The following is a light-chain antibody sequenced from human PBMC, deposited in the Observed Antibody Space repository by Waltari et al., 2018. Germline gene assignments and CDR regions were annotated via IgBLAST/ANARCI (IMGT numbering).Light chain of an antibody. CDR2: GAS. V-gene: IGKV3-20*01. J-gene: IGKJ1*01. CDR1: QSVRGS. Sequence: EIVLTQSPGTLSFSPGERAPLSCRASQSVRGSLAWYQQKAGQAPRLLIYGASSRATGIPDRFSGSGSGTDFSLTISRLEPEDFAVYYCQHYVRLPATFGQGTKVEI. CDR3: QHYVRLPAT.